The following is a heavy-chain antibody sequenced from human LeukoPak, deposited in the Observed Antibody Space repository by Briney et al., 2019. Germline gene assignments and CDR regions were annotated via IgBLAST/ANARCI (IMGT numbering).Heavy chain of an antibody. Sequence: PGGSLRLSCAASGFTFSSYSMNWVRQAPGKGLGWVSYVSSSSGTIYYADSVKGRFTISRDNAKNTLYLQMNSLRAEDTAVYYCARDRGGYYDILTGYYKGRWFDPWGQGTLVTVSS. D-gene: IGHD3-9*01. J-gene: IGHJ5*02. CDR1: GFTFSSYS. CDR2: VSSSSGTI. CDR3: ARDRGGYYDILTGYYKGRWFDP. V-gene: IGHV3-48*01.